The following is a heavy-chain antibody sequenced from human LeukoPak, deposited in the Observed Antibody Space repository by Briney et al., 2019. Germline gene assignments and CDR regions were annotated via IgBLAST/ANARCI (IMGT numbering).Heavy chain of an antibody. CDR3: ARVGTHRYDNIGY. D-gene: IGHD3-22*01. J-gene: IGHJ4*02. V-gene: IGHV3-7*01. CDR1: GFTFNSYA. CDR2: IEQDGSEK. Sequence: GGSLRLSCTPSGFTFNSYAMFWVRQAPGKGLEWVANIEQDGSEKYYVDSVKGRFTISRDNAKNSLYLQMNSLRAEDTAVYYCARVGTHRYDNIGYWGQGTLVTVSS.